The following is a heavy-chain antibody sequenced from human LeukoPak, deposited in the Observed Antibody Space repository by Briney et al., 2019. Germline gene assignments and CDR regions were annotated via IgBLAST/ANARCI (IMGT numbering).Heavy chain of an antibody. CDR3: ARDVCSSLYHTYHFDY. CDR1: GYTFTSYG. CDR2: ISAYNGNT. Sequence: ASVKVSCKASGYTFTSYGISWVRQAPGQGLEWMGWISAYNGNTNYAQKLQGRVTMTTDTSTSTAYMELRSLRSDDTAVYYCARDVCSSLYHTYHFDYWGQGTLVTVSS. V-gene: IGHV1-18*01. D-gene: IGHD6-13*01. J-gene: IGHJ4*02.